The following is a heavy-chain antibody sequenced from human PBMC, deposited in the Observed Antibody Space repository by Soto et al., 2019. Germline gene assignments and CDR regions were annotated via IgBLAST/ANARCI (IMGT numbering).Heavy chain of an antibody. CDR2: INHSGST. Sequence: SETLSLTCAVYGGSFSGYYWSWIRQPPGKGLEWIGEINHSGSTNYNPSLKSRVTISIDTSKNQFSLKLSSVTAADTAVYYCARTYGSGGIHRDRGVYWGQGTLVTVSS. D-gene: IGHD3-10*01. CDR3: ARTYGSGGIHRDRGVY. J-gene: IGHJ4*02. CDR1: GGSFSGYY. V-gene: IGHV4-34*01.